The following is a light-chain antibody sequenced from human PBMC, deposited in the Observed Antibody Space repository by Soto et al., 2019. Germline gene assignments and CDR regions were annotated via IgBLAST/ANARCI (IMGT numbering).Light chain of an antibody. J-gene: IGKJ1*01. Sequence: DIQMTQSPSSLSASTGDRVTSACRASQTISDYLNWYQQKPGKAPKLLIYAASSLQGGVTSRFSGSGSGTDFTLNISGLQPEDFATYSCQQSFSTPRTFGQGTKVDIK. CDR3: QQSFSTPRT. CDR2: AAS. V-gene: IGKV1-39*01. CDR1: QTISDY.